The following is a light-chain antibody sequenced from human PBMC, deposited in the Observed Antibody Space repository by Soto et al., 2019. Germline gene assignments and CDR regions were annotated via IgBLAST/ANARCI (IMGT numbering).Light chain of an antibody. J-gene: IGLJ1*01. CDR3: TSYTSSSTPYV. CDR2: DVS. V-gene: IGLV2-14*01. CDR1: SSDVGGYTY. Sequence: QSVWTQPASVSGSPGQSITISCAGTSSDVGGYTYVSWYQQHPGKAPKLMIYDVSNRPSGVSNRSSGSKSGNTASLTISGLQAEDEADYYCTSYTSSSTPYVFGGGTKVTVL.